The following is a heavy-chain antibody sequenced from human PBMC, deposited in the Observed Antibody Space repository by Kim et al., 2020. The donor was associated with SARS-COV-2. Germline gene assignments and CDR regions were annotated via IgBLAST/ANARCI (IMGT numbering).Heavy chain of an antibody. CDR2: INPDGGDT. CDR1: GFTFSSYW. J-gene: IGHJ6*02. V-gene: IGHV3-74*01. D-gene: IGHD2-15*01. CDR3: ATITGFYYYYGMDV. Sequence: GGSLRPSCAASGFTFSSYWMYWVRQAPGKGLVWVSRINPDGGDTSYADSVKGRFTVSRDNAKNTLYVQMNSLRAEDTAVYYCATITGFYYYYGMDVWGQGTTVTVSS.